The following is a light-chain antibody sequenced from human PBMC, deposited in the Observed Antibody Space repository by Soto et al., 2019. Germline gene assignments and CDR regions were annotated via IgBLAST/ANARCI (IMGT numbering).Light chain of an antibody. V-gene: IGKV3-15*01. CDR1: QSVSFH. J-gene: IGKJ4*01. Sequence: EIVMTQSPATLSVSPGETATLSRRASQSVSFHLAWYQQKPGQGPRLLIYGAFTRATGIPARFSGSGSGTDFTLTISSLQSEDFALYYCQQYKNWPPLTFGGGTKVEIK. CDR3: QQYKNWPPLT. CDR2: GAF.